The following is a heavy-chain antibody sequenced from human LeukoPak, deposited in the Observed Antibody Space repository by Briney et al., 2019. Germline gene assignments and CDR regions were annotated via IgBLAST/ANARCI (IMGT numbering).Heavy chain of an antibody. D-gene: IGHD3-9*01. CDR2: ISSSSSYI. Sequence: GESLKISCAASGFTFSSYSMNWVRQAPGRGLEWVSSISSSSSYIYYADSVKGRFTISRDNAKNSLYLQMNSLRAEDTAVYYCARGGLTGYYFDYWGQGTLVTVSS. J-gene: IGHJ4*02. CDR1: GFTFSSYS. V-gene: IGHV3-21*01. CDR3: ARGGLTGYYFDY.